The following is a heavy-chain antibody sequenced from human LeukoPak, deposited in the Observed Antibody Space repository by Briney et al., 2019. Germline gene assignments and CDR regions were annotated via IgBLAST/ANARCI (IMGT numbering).Heavy chain of an antibody. CDR3: ARGFGGPDV. D-gene: IGHD3-3*01. J-gene: IGHJ6*04. CDR1: GGSISSYN. Sequence: PSETLSLTCTVSGGSISSYNWSWIRQPPRQGLEWIGYIYYSGSTNYNPSLKSRVTISVDTSKNQFSLKLSSVTAADMAVYYCARGFGGPDVWGKGTTVTISS. V-gene: IGHV4-59*01. CDR2: IYYSGST.